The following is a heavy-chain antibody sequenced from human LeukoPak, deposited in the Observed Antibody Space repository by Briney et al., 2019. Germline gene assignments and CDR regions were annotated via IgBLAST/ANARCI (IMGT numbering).Heavy chain of an antibody. CDR3: ARDLYHGGY. Sequence: GGSLRFSCAASGFTFSNYAMNWVRQAPGKGVEWVSAISGNGGSTNYADSVKGRFTISRDNSKNTLYLQMDSLRAEDTAVYYCARDLYHGGYWGQGTLVTVPS. J-gene: IGHJ4*02. V-gene: IGHV3-23*01. CDR1: GFTFSNYA. D-gene: IGHD2-2*01. CDR2: ISGNGGST.